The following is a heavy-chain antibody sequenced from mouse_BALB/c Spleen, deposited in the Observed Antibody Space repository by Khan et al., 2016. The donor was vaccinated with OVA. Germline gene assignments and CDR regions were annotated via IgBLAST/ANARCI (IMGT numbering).Heavy chain of an antibody. CDR2: LDTSDRYT. CDR1: GYTFTSYW. CDR3: ASSSYYNYFDY. D-gene: IGHD2-12*01. J-gene: IGHJ2*01. V-gene: IGHV1-69*02. Sequence: QVQLQQPGAELVKPGASVKLSCKASGYTFTSYWMHWVKQRPGQGLEWSGELDTSDRYTNYNQKFKGKATLTVDKSSSTAYMQLSSLTSEDSAVYYCASSSYYNYFDYWGQGTTLTVSS.